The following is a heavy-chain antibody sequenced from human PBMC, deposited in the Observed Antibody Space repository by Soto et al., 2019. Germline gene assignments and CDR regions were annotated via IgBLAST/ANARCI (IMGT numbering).Heavy chain of an antibody. CDR3: ARPSYDSSDYYFGGFDC. J-gene: IGHJ4*02. D-gene: IGHD3-22*01. V-gene: IGHV1-46*01. CDR2: INPSGGST. Sequence: QVQLVQSGAEVKKPGASVKVSCKASGYTLTRYYLHWVRQAPGQGLEWMGRINPSGGSTSYAQKFKGRXTXTXXTATSTVYMELSSLRSEDTAVYYCARPSYDSSDYYFGGFDCWGQGTLVTVSA. CDR1: GYTLTRYY.